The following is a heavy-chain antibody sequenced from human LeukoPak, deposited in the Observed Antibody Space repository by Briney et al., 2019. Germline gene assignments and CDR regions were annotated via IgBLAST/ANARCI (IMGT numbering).Heavy chain of an antibody. D-gene: IGHD3-3*01. CDR2: INPNTGKA. V-gene: IGHV1-8*03. J-gene: IGHJ4*02. CDR1: GYTFTRYD. CDR3: AKHYETTFDY. Sequence: ATVKVSCKASGYTFTRYDINWMRQSTGQEPEWMGYINPNTGKAGYAQKFQGRVTITRDTSINTVYMELSSLRSEDTAVYYCAKHYETTFDYWGQGTLVTVSS.